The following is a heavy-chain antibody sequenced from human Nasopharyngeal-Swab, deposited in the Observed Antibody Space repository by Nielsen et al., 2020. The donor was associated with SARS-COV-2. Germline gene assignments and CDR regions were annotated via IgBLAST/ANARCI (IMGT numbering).Heavy chain of an antibody. CDR3: ARTGDYYGSGRIYFDF. CDR2: IYHSGRT. V-gene: IGHV4-34*01. CDR1: GGSFSDYN. Sequence: GSLRLSCAVSGGSFSDYNWSWIWQPPGKGLEWIGNIYHSGRTNYNPSLKSRLAISIDTSKNQFSLKLKSVTAADTALYYCARTGDYYGSGRIYFDFWGRGTLVTVSS. D-gene: IGHD3-10*01. J-gene: IGHJ2*01.